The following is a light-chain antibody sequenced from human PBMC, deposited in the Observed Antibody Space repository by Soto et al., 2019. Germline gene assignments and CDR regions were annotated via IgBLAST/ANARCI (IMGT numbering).Light chain of an antibody. Sequence: QSVLTQPASVSGSPGQSITISCTGTSSDVGGYNYVSWYQQHPGKAPKLMIYEVSNRPSGVSNRFSGSKSGNTASLTISGLQAEDEADYYCCSYAGEYKYVFGSGTKVTVL. V-gene: IGLV2-14*01. CDR3: CSYAGEYKYV. J-gene: IGLJ1*01. CDR2: EVS. CDR1: SSDVGGYNY.